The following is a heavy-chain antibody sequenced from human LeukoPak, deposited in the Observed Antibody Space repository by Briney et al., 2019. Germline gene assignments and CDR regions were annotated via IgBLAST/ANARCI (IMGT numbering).Heavy chain of an antibody. CDR1: GDSISSGDYY. Sequence: LSLTCTVSGDSISSGDYYWSWVRQAPGKGLEWVSAISGSGGSTYYADSVKGRFAISRDNSKNTLYLQMNSLRAEDTAVYYCAKPTRGYSYGSADYWGQGTLVTVSS. J-gene: IGHJ4*02. D-gene: IGHD5-18*01. CDR2: ISGSGGST. CDR3: AKPTRGYSYGSADY. V-gene: IGHV3-23*01.